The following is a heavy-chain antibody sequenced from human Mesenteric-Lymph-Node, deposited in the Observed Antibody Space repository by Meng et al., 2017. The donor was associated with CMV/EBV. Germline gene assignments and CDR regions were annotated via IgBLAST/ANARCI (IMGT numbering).Heavy chain of an antibody. CDR2: ISSSSSYI. CDR3: ARDQEVSDAFDI. Sequence: GESLKISCAASGFTFSSYSMNWVRQAPGKGLEWVSSISSSSSYIYYADSVKGRFTISRDNAKNSLYLQMNSLRAEDTAVYYCARDQEVSDAFDIWGQGTMVTVSS. V-gene: IGHV3-21*01. J-gene: IGHJ3*02. CDR1: GFTFSSYS.